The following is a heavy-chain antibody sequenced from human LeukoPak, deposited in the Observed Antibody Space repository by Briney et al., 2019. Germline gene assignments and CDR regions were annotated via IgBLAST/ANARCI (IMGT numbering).Heavy chain of an antibody. CDR3: AREYCSSTSCYFAEYYMDV. V-gene: IGHV1-46*01. Sequence: ASVKLSCKASGYTFTSYYMHWVRQAPGQGLEWMGIINPSGGSTSYAQKFQGRVTMTRDTSTSTVYMELSRLRSEDTAVYYCAREYCSSTSCYFAEYYMDVWGKGTTVTVSS. CDR1: GYTFTSYY. J-gene: IGHJ6*03. CDR2: INPSGGST. D-gene: IGHD2-2*01.